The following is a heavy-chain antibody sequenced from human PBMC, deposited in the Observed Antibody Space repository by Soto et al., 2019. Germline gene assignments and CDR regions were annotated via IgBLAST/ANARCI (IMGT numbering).Heavy chain of an antibody. CDR2: IRSKANSYAT. CDR3: TSRDSGSSPSVLGEFDY. D-gene: IGHD1-26*01. V-gene: IGHV3-73*01. J-gene: IGHJ4*02. CDR1: GFTFSGSA. Sequence: PGGSLRLSCAASGFTFSGSAMHWVRQASGKGLEWVGRIRSKANSYATAYAASVKGRFTISRDDSKNTAYLQMNSLKTEDTAVYYCTSRDSGSSPSVLGEFDYWGQGTMVTVYS.